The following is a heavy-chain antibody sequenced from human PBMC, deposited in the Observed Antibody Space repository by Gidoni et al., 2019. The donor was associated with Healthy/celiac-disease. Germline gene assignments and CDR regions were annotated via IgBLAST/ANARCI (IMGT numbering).Heavy chain of an antibody. CDR1: GFTFSRYA. V-gene: IGHV3-30-3*01. Sequence: QVQLVESGGGLVRPGRSLGLSCAASGFTFSRYALPWVRQAPGKGMEWVAVIAYDGSNKYYADSVKGRFTISRDNSKNTLYLQMNSLRAEDTAVYYCARGDQDIVVVVAAYYYGMDVWGQGTTVTVSS. J-gene: IGHJ6*02. D-gene: IGHD2-15*01. CDR3: ARGDQDIVVVVAAYYYGMDV. CDR2: IAYDGSNK.